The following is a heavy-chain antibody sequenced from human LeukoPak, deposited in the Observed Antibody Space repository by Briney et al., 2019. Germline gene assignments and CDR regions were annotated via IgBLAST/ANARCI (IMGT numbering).Heavy chain of an antibody. CDR2: IKHDGSEK. V-gene: IGHV3-7*03. CDR3: ATPLDYYDRSDSHQGGD. Sequence: GGSLRLSCAASGFTFSGYGIHWVRQAPGKGLEWVANIKHDGSEKNYVDSAKGRFTISRDSAKNSLYLQMNSLRAEDTAVYYCATPLDYYDRSDSHQGGDWGQGTLVTVSS. J-gene: IGHJ4*02. D-gene: IGHD3-22*01. CDR1: GFTFSGYG.